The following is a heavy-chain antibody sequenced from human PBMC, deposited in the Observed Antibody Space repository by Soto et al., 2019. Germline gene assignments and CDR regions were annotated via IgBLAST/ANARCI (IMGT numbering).Heavy chain of an antibody. CDR3: ARFGTYYYYMDV. CDR2: IYYSGST. CDR1: GGSISGYY. V-gene: IGHV4-59*08. J-gene: IGHJ6*03. Sequence: SETLSLTCTVSGGSISGYYWSWIRQPPGKGLEWIGYIYYSGSTNYNPSLKSRVTISVDTSKNQFSLKLSSVTAADTAVYYCARFGTYYYYMDVWGKGTKVTVSS. D-gene: IGHD3-16*01.